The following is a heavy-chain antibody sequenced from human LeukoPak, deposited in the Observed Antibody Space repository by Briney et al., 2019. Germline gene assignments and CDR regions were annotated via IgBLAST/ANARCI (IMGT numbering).Heavy chain of an antibody. J-gene: IGHJ4*02. Sequence: GGSLRPSCAASGFTFSNYSMNWVRQAPGKGLEWVSYISTRSGTIYYTDSVKGRFTISRDNAKNSLYLQMNSLRDEDTAVYYCARGWEWWDYWGQGTLVTVSS. D-gene: IGHD2-15*01. V-gene: IGHV3-48*02. CDR3: ARGWEWWDY. CDR1: GFTFSNYS. CDR2: ISTRSGTI.